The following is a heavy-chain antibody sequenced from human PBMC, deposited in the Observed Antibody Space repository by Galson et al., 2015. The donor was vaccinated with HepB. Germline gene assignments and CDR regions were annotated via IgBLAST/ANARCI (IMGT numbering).Heavy chain of an antibody. CDR1: GYTFTGYY. V-gene: IGHV1-2*04. D-gene: IGHD3-22*01. CDR3: ARDQLTYYYDSSGSNYYYYGMDV. Sequence: SVKVSCKASGYTFTGYYMHWVRQAPGQGLEWMGWINPNSGGTNYAQKFQGWVTMTRDTSISTAYMELSRLRSDDTAVYYCARDQLTYYYDSSGSNYYYYGMDVWGQGTTVTVSS. J-gene: IGHJ6*02. CDR2: INPNSGGT.